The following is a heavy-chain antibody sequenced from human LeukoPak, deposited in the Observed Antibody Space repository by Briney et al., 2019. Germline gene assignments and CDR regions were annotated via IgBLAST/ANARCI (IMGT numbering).Heavy chain of an antibody. Sequence: ASVKVSCKASGYTFTSYDIHWVRQATGQGLEWMGWMNPNSGNTGYAQKFQGRVTMTRNTSISTAYMELSSLRSEDTAVYYCARRFPRTIFGVVNKGYFDLWGRGTLVTVSS. D-gene: IGHD3-3*01. CDR2: MNPNSGNT. J-gene: IGHJ2*01. V-gene: IGHV1-8*01. CDR3: ARRFPRTIFGVVNKGYFDL. CDR1: GYTFTSYD.